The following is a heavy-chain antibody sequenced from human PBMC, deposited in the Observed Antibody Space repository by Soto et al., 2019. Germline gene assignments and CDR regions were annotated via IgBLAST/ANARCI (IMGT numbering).Heavy chain of an antibody. CDR1: GGSISSSNW. CDR2: IYHSGST. CDR3: ASDDYGDYNGAGHFDL. V-gene: IGHV4-4*02. D-gene: IGHD4-17*01. J-gene: IGHJ2*01. Sequence: QVQLQESGPGLVKPSGTLSLTCAVSGGSISSSNWWSWVRQPPGKGLEWIGEIYHSGSTNYNPSLKSRVTISVDKSKNQFSLKLSSVTAADTAVYYCASDDYGDYNGAGHFDLWGRGTLVTVSS.